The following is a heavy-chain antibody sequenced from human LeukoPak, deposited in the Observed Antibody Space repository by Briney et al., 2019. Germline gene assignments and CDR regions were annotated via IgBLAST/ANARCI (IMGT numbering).Heavy chain of an antibody. CDR1: RLTINNAW. D-gene: IGHD3-9*01. Sequence: GGSLRLSCAVSRLTINNAWMNWVRQAPGKGLEWVGRIKSRTDGGTTDYAAPVKGRFIISRDDPKNTLYLHMNSLKIEDTAVYFCATGRSDILTGYSNWGQGTLVTVSS. CDR3: ATGRSDILTGYSN. CDR2: IKSRTDGGTT. V-gene: IGHV3-15*07. J-gene: IGHJ4*02.